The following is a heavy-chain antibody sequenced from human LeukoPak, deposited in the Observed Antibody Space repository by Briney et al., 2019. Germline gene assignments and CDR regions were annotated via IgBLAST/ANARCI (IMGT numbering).Heavy chain of an antibody. CDR3: ARGVSGEP. J-gene: IGHJ5*02. V-gene: IGHV3-21*01. CDR1: GFTFSTYS. Sequence: GGSLRLSCAASGFTFSTYSMNWLRLAPGKGLEWVSSISPDSNYKYYVDSVKGRFTISRDNAKNSLYLQMNSLRAEDTAVYYCARGVSGEPWGEGTLVTVSS. D-gene: IGHD1-14*01. CDR2: ISPDSNYK.